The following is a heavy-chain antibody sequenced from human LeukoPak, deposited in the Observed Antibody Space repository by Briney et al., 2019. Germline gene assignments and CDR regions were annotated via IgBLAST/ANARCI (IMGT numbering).Heavy chain of an antibody. V-gene: IGHV1-8*01. Sequence: ASVKVSCKASGYTFTSCDINWVRQAPGQGLEWMGWMNPNSGNTGYAQKFQGRVTMTRNTSISTAYMELSSLRSEDTAVYYCARVDFWSGYYYYYDYYMDVWGKGTTVTVSS. J-gene: IGHJ6*03. CDR2: MNPNSGNT. D-gene: IGHD3-3*01. CDR1: GYTFTSCD. CDR3: ARVDFWSGYYYYYDYYMDV.